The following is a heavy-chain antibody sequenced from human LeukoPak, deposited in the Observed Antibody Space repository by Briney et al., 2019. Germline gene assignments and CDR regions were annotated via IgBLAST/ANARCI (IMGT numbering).Heavy chain of an antibody. CDR3: ARAYYYDSSGYWA. J-gene: IGHJ4*02. CDR1: GFTFDDYV. Sequence: GGSLRLSCAASGFTFDDYVMHWVRQAPGKGLEWVANIKQDGSEKYYVDSVKGRFTISRDNAKNSLYLQMNSLRAEDTAVYYCARAYYYDSSGYWAWGQGTLVTVSS. CDR2: IKQDGSEK. V-gene: IGHV3-7*01. D-gene: IGHD3-22*01.